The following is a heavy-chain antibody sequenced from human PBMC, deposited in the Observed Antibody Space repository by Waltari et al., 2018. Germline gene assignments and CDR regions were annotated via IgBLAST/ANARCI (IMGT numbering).Heavy chain of an antibody. CDR1: GESVTNSYW. CDR2: IHGSGRT. J-gene: IGHJ5*02. V-gene: IGHV4-4*02. Sequence: QVKLQESGPGLVKPSGTLSLTCAVSGESVTNSYWWSWVRQSPGRGLEWIGQIHGSGRTNYNPSLESRVTVSLDTSNNHFSLRVTSATAADTAVYFCARDRGRGLYHESWGQGTLVTVSP. CDR3: ARDRGRGLYHES. D-gene: IGHD2-15*01.